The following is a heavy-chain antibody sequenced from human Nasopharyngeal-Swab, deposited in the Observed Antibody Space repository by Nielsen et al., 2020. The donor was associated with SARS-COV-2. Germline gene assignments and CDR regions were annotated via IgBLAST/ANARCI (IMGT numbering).Heavy chain of an antibody. J-gene: IGHJ6*02. CDR1: GFTINTYW. CDR3: TRGGYTHSMDV. CDR2: IDVDGSTT. Sequence: GESLKISCAASGFTINTYWMFWVRQAPGKWLVWFSHIDVDGSTTNYADSVRGRFTISRDNAKNTLSLQMNSLRDEDSAMYYCTRGGYTHSMDVWGQGTTVTVSS. D-gene: IGHD5-18*01. V-gene: IGHV3-74*01.